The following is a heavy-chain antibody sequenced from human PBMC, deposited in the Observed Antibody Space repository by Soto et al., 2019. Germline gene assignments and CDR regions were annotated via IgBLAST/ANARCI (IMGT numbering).Heavy chain of an antibody. CDR3: TRDIGGRGAF. J-gene: IGHJ4*02. CDR2: TDEYGSTI. CDR1: GFTFSSYW. D-gene: IGHD3-16*01. Sequence: EVQLVESGGGLVQPGGSLRLSCAASGFTFSSYWMHWVRQVPGKGLVWVARTDEYGSTINYADSVKGRFTISRDNAKNTLYLEMNSLRGEDTALYYCTRDIGGRGAFWCQGSLVTVSS. V-gene: IGHV3-74*01.